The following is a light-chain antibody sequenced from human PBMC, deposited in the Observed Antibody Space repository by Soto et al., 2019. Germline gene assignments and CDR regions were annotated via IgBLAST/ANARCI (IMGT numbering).Light chain of an antibody. Sequence: QSVLTQPPSASGSPGQSLTISCTGTSSDVGGYNYVSWYQQHPGKAPKLMIYEVTKWPSGVPDRFSGSKSGNTASLTVSGLQAEDEADYYCSSYAGNRGGVFGTGTKVTVL. CDR1: SSDVGGYNY. CDR3: SSYAGNRGGV. J-gene: IGLJ1*01. V-gene: IGLV2-8*01. CDR2: EVT.